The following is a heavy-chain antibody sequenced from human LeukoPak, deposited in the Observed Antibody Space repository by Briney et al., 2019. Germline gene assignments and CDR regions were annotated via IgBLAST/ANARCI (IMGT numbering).Heavy chain of an antibody. CDR3: ARDRSCSGYYCKVFDY. D-gene: IGHD3-22*01. CDR2: IYYSGST. V-gene: IGHV4-39*07. Sequence: GALRLSCAASGFTFSSYGMSWVRQAPGKGLEWIGSIYYSGSTYYNPSLKSRVTISVDTSKSQFSLKLSSVTAADTAVYYCARDRSCSGYYCKVFDYWGQGTLVTVSS. CDR1: GFTFSSYG. J-gene: IGHJ4*02.